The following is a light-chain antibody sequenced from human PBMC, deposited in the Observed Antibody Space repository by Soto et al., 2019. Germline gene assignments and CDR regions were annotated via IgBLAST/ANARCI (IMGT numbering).Light chain of an antibody. CDR2: LNSDGRH. CDR3: QTWGTGLLV. V-gene: IGLV4-69*01. J-gene: IGLJ2*01. Sequence: QSVLTQSPSASASLGASVKLTCTLSSGHRTYAIAWHQQQPEKGPRYLMNLNSDGRHTKGDGIPDRFSGSSSGTERYLTISILQSEDEADYYCQTWGTGLLVFGGGTKLTVL. CDR1: SGHRTYA.